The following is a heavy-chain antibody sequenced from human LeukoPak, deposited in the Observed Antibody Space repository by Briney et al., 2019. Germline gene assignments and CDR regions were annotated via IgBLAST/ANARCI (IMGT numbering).Heavy chain of an antibody. CDR3: AKDPDPRGYNNGRGFDY. J-gene: IGHJ4*02. CDR2: IIPIFGTA. V-gene: IGHV1-69*13. CDR1: GGTFRSYA. Sequence: SVKVSCKASGGTFRSYAISWVRQAPGQGLEWMGGIIPIFGTANYAQKFQGRVTITADESTSTAYMELSSLRSEDTAVYYCAKDPDPRGYNNGRGFDYWGQGTLVTVSS. D-gene: IGHD1-1*01.